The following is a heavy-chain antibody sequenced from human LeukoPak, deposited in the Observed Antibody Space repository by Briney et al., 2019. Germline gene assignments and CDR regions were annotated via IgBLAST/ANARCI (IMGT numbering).Heavy chain of an antibody. CDR3: ARSGGRITMIAGNFDY. CDR2: ISSSSTI. Sequence: GGSLRLSCAASGFTFSSYSMNWVRQAPGRGLEWVSYISSSSTIYYADSVKGRFTISRDNAKNSLYLQMNSLRAEDTAVYYCARSGGRITMIAGNFDYWGQGTLVTVSS. V-gene: IGHV3-48*04. CDR1: GFTFSSYS. J-gene: IGHJ4*02. D-gene: IGHD3-22*01.